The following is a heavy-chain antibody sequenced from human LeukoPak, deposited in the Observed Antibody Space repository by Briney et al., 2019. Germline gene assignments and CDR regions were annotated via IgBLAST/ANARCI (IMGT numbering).Heavy chain of an antibody. V-gene: IGHV4-34*01. J-gene: IGHJ6*02. CDR3: ARDRFGPTYGMDV. D-gene: IGHD3-10*01. Sequence: PSETLSLTCAVYGGSFSGYYWSWIRQPPGKGLEWIGEINHSGSTNYNPSLKSRVTISVDTSRNQFSLKLSSVTAAGTAVYYCARDRFGPTYGMDVWGQGTTVTVSS. CDR1: GGSFSGYY. CDR2: INHSGST.